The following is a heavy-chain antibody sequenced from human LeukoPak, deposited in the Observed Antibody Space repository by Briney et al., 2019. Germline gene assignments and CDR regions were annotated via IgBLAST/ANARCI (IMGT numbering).Heavy chain of an antibody. D-gene: IGHD1-26*01. Sequence: ASETLSLTCAVSGYSISSGYYWGWIRQPPGKGLEWIGYIYYSGSTNYNPSLKSRVTISVDTSKNQFSLKLNSVTAADTAVYYCARRSPRGALDYWGQGTLVTVSS. CDR1: GYSISSGYY. CDR3: ARRSPRGALDY. J-gene: IGHJ4*02. CDR2: IYYSGST. V-gene: IGHV4-38-2*01.